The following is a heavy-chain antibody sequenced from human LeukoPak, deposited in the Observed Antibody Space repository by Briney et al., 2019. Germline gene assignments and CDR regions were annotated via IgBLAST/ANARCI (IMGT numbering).Heavy chain of an antibody. CDR2: MNPNSGNT. J-gene: IGHJ5*02. D-gene: IGHD3-3*02. V-gene: IGHV1-8*01. CDR1: GYTFSTYD. Sequence: ASVKVSCKASGYTFSTYDLIWVRQATGQGLEWMGWMNPNSGNTGYAQKFQGRVTMTRNTSISTAYMELSRLRSEDTAVYYCAKAIFGVAWFDPWGQGTLVTVSS. CDR3: AKAIFGVAWFDP.